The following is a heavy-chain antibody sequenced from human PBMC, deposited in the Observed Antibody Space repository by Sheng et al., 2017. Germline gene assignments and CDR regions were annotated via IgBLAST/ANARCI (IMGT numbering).Heavy chain of an antibody. J-gene: IGHJ6*02. CDR2: IIPIFGTA. V-gene: IGHV1-69*13. CDR3: ARVTEMAQMGYYYYYGMDV. Sequence: QVQLVQSGAEVKKPGSSVKVSCKASGGTFSSYAISWVRQAPGQGLEWMGGIIPIFGTANYAQKFQGRVTITADESTSTAYMELSSLRSEDTAVYYCARVTEMAQMGYYYYYGMDVWGQGTTVTVSS. D-gene: IGHD1-26*01. CDR1: GGTFSSYA.